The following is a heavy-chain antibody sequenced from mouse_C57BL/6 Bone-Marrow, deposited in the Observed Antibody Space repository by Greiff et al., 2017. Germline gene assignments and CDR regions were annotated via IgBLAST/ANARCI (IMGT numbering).Heavy chain of an antibody. CDR1: GYTFTSYW. CDR3: AREGVMVPYFFGY. J-gene: IGHJ2*01. Sequence: VQLQQPGAELVMPGASVKLSRKASGYTFTSYWLHWVKQRPGQGLEWIGEIDPSDSYTNSNQKFKGKSTLTVDKSSSTAYMQLSSLTSEDPAVYYCAREGVMVPYFFGYRGQGTTLTVSS. D-gene: IGHD2-2*01. CDR2: IDPSDSYT. V-gene: IGHV1-69*01.